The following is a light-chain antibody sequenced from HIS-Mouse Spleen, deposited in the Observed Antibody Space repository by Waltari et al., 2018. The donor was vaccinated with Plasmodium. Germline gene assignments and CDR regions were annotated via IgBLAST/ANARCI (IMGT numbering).Light chain of an antibody. V-gene: IGLV3-27*01. Sequence: SYELTQPSSVSVSPGQTARITCSGDVLAKTYARWFQQKPGQAPVLVIYKDSDRPSGIPERFSGSSSGTTVTLTISGAQVEDEADYYCYSAADNKPVVVGGGTKLTVL. J-gene: IGLJ2*01. CDR2: KDS. CDR3: YSAADNKPVV. CDR1: VLAKTY.